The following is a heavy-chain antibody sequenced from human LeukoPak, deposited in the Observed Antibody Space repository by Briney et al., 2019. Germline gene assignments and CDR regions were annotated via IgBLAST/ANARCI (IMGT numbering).Heavy chain of an antibody. J-gene: IGHJ3*02. CDR3: ARDPDCSSTSCYGDAFDI. Sequence: SETLSLTCTVSGGSISSGSYYWSWIRQPAGKGLEWIGRIYTSGSTNYNPSLKSRVTISVDTSKNQFSLKLSSVTAADTAVYYCARDPDCSSTSCYGDAFDIWGQGTMVTVSS. D-gene: IGHD2-2*01. CDR2: IYTSGST. V-gene: IGHV4-61*02. CDR1: GGSISSGSYY.